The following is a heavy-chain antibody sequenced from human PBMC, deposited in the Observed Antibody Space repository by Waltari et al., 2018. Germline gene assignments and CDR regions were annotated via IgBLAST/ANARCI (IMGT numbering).Heavy chain of an antibody. CDR1: GVPFGSAW. Sequence: EVQVVESGGGLVQPGGSLRLTGAAPGVPFGSAWVSWVGQAPGKGLEWVANIKTDGSETYYVDSVKGRFTISRDNTKNSLYLQMSSLRAEDTAVYYCAIGGVETSWYWRYWGQGTLVTVSS. D-gene: IGHD6-13*01. J-gene: IGHJ4*02. CDR2: IKTDGSET. V-gene: IGHV3-7*01. CDR3: AIGGVETSWYWRY.